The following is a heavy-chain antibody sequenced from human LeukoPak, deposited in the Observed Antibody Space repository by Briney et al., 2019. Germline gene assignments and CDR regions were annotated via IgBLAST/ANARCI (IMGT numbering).Heavy chain of an antibody. CDR2: IYTSGSA. D-gene: IGHD7-27*01. CDR3: ARRAWGKNWFDP. CDR1: GGSLSSYY. Sequence: SETLSLTCTVSGGSLSSYYWSWIRQSPGKGLEWIGYIYTSGSANYNPSLKSRVTISIDTSKNQFSLKLSSVTAADTAVYYCARRAWGKNWFDPWGQGTLVTVSS. V-gene: IGHV4-4*09. J-gene: IGHJ5*02.